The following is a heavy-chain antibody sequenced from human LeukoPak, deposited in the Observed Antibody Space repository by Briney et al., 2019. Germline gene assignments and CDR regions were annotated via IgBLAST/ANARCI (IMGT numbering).Heavy chain of an antibody. CDR1: GFTFSSYG. CDR3: AKDGLGYYGSGSRYYYYMDV. Sequence: GGSLRLSCAASGFTFSSYGMHWVRQAPGKGLEWVAVISYDGSNKYYADSVKGRFTISRDNSKNTLYLQMNSLRAEDTAVYYCAKDGLGYYGSGSRYYYYMDVWGKGTTVTISS. CDR2: ISYDGSNK. J-gene: IGHJ6*03. D-gene: IGHD3-10*01. V-gene: IGHV3-30*18.